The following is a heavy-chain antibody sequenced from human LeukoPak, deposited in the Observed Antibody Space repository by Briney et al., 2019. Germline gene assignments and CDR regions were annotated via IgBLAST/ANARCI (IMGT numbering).Heavy chain of an antibody. V-gene: IGHV1-18*01. CDR3: ARDSNYYDSSGYYAFFDY. CDR2: ISAYNGNT. D-gene: IGHD3-22*01. J-gene: IGHJ4*02. Sequence: VASVKVSCKASGYTFTSYGISWVRQAPGQGLEWMGWISAYNGNTNYAQKLQDRVTMTTDRSTSTAYMELRSLRSDDTAVYYCARDSNYYDSSGYYAFFDYWGQGTLVTVSS. CDR1: GYTFTSYG.